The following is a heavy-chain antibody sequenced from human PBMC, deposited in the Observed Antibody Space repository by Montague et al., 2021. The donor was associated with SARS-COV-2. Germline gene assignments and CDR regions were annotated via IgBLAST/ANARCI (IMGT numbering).Heavy chain of an antibody. CDR2: TYYRSKWYS. V-gene: IGHV6-1*01. Sequence: VSPGASLSSDSLSWHWIRQSPSRGLEWLASTYYRSKWYSDSAPSVSGRATVKPDTSRNQFSLHLDSVTPEDTALYFCARKMDSSFDVWGKGTMVIVSS. CDR3: ARKMDSSFDV. J-gene: IGHJ3*01. CDR1: GASLSSDSLS. D-gene: IGHD3/OR15-3a*01.